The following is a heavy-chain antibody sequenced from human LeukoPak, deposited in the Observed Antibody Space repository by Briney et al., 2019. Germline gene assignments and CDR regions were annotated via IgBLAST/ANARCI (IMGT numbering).Heavy chain of an antibody. Sequence: GRSLRLSCAASGFTFDDYAMHWVRQAPGKGLEWVSGISWNSGSIGYADSVKGRFTISRDNAKNSLYLQMNSLRPEDAALYFCAKDSFDTSGFHCFDYWGQGTLVTVSS. V-gene: IGHV3-9*01. CDR3: AKDSFDTSGFHCFDY. CDR2: ISWNSGSI. J-gene: IGHJ4*02. D-gene: IGHD3-22*01. CDR1: GFTFDDYA.